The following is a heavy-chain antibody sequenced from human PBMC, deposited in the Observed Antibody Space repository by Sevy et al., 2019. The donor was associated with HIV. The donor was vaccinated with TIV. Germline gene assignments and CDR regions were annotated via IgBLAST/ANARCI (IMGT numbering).Heavy chain of an antibody. D-gene: IGHD6-13*01. V-gene: IGHV3-53*01. J-gene: IGHJ4*02. CDR3: ARDHSSSWYDY. Sequence: GGSLRLSCAASGFTVSSNYMSWVRQAPGKGLEWVSVIYSGGSTYYADSVKGRFTISRDNSKNTLYLQMNSLRAEDTAVYYSARDHSSSWYDYWGQGTLVTVSS. CDR1: GFTVSSNY. CDR2: IYSGGST.